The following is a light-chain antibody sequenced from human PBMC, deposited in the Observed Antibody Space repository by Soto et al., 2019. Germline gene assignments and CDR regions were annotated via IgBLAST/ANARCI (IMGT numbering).Light chain of an antibody. J-gene: IGLJ1*01. CDR3: AAWDDSLNGYV. Sequence: HSVLTQSPSASGTPGQRVTIFCSGGRSNIGSNTVNWYQQVPGTVPKLLIYNDDPRPSGVPDRFSGSRSGTSASLAISGLQSGDEADYYCAAWDDSLNGYVFGVGTKVTVL. CDR2: NDD. CDR1: RSNIGSNT. V-gene: IGLV1-44*01.